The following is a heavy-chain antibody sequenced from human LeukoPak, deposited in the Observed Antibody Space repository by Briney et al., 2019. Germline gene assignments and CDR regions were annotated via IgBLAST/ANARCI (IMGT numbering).Heavy chain of an antibody. CDR1: GGSISSYY. Sequence: PSETLSLTCTVSGGSISSYYWSWIRQPPGKGLEWIGYINYSGSTNYNPSLKSRVTISVDTSKNQFSLKLSSVTAADTAVYYCARERSGGRVWFDPWGQGTLVTVSS. V-gene: IGHV4-59*01. J-gene: IGHJ5*02. D-gene: IGHD3-16*01. CDR3: ARERSGGRVWFDP. CDR2: INYSGST.